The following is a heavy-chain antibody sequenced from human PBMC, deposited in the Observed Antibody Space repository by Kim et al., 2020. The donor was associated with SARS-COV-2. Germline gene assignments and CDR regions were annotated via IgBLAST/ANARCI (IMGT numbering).Heavy chain of an antibody. Sequence: GGSLRLSCATSGFIFSAYDMNWVRRAPGKGLEWLSFITKSSTTIYYADSVKGRFTTSRDNAKNSLYLQMNSLKDEDTAIYHCVRDRMGGAFDIWGQGTLVTVSS. CDR2: ITKSSTTI. D-gene: IGHD3-16*01. CDR1: GFIFSAYD. CDR3: VRDRMGGAFDI. V-gene: IGHV3-48*02. J-gene: IGHJ3*02.